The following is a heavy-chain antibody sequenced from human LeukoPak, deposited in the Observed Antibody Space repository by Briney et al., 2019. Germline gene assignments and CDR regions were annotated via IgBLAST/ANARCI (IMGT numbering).Heavy chain of an antibody. Sequence: GGSLRLSCAASGFTFSDYYMSWIRQAPGKGLEWVANIKQDGSEKYYVDSVKGRFTISRDNAKNSLYLQMNSLRAEDTAVYYCARDGSWRTYYYYYGMDVWGKGTTVTVSS. J-gene: IGHJ6*04. CDR1: GFTFSDYY. V-gene: IGHV3-7*03. CDR3: ARDGSWRTYYYYYGMDV. D-gene: IGHD6-13*01. CDR2: IKQDGSEK.